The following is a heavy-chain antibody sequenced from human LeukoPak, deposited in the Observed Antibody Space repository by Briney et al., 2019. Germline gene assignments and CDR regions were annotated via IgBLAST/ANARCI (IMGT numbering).Heavy chain of an antibody. V-gene: IGHV1-18*01. CDR2: ISAYNGET. CDR1: GYTFTRYG. CDR3: ARVVTGIAASWFDH. Sequence: ASVKVSCKAAGYTFTRYGIGWVRQAPGQGLEWMGWISAYNGETNYAQKFQGRVTMTTDTSTSTVYMQLRSLRSDDAAVYYCARVVTGIAASWFDHWGQGTLVTVSS. J-gene: IGHJ5*02. D-gene: IGHD1-20*01.